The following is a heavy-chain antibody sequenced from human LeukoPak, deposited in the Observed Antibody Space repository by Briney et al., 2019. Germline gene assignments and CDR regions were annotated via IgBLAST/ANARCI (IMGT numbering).Heavy chain of an antibody. CDR2: IYYSGST. J-gene: IGHJ4*02. Sequence: SETLSLTCTVSGGSISSYYWSWIRQPPGKGLEWIGYIYYSGSTNYNPSLKSRVTISVDTSKNQFSLKLSSVTAADTAVYYCARAGTSRRPFDYWGQGTLVTVSS. CDR1: GGSISSYY. CDR3: ARAGTSRRPFDY. V-gene: IGHV4-59*01. D-gene: IGHD4-23*01.